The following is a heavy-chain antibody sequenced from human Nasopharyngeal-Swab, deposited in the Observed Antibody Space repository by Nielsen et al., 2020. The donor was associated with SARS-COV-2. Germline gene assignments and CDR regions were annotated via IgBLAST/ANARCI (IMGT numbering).Heavy chain of an antibody. V-gene: IGHV3-48*04. CDR1: GFTFSSYS. Sequence: GESLKISCAASGFTFSSYSMNWVRQAPGKGLEWVSYISSSSSTIYYADSVKGRFTISRDNAKNSLYLQMNSLRAEDTAVYCCARAGLRCPQYCYYGMDVWGQGTTVTVSS. CDR3: ARAGLRCPQYCYYGMDV. D-gene: IGHD4-17*01. CDR2: ISSSSSTI. J-gene: IGHJ6*02.